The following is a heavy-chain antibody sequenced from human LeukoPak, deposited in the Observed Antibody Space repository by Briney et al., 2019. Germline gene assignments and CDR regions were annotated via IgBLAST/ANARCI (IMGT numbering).Heavy chain of an antibody. Sequence: VAPVKVSCKASGYTFTSYGISWVRQAPGQGLEWMGWISPYNGNTNYAQKLQGRVTMTTDTSTSTAYMELRSLRSDDTAVYYCAREMATIVNQFDYWGQGTLVTVSS. CDR2: ISPYNGNT. J-gene: IGHJ4*02. CDR3: AREMATIVNQFDY. V-gene: IGHV1-18*01. CDR1: GYTFTSYG. D-gene: IGHD5-24*01.